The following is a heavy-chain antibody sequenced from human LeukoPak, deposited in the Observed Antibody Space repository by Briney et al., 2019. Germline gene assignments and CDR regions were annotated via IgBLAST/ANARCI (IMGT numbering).Heavy chain of an antibody. V-gene: IGHV3-53*01. CDR1: GFTVSSNY. CDR3: AREGGDYVFDY. Sequence: GGPLRLSCAASGFTVSSNYMSWVRQAPGKGLEWVSDIYSGGSTYYADSVKGRFTISRDNSKNTLYLQMNSLRAEDTAVYYCAREGGDYVFDYWGQGTLVTVSS. J-gene: IGHJ4*02. D-gene: IGHD2-21*02. CDR2: IYSGGST.